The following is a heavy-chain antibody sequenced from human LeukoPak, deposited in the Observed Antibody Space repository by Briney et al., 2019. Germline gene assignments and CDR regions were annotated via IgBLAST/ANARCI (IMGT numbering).Heavy chain of an antibody. CDR2: INPNSGGT. CDR3: AIFGVVIMNAFDI. J-gene: IGHJ3*02. V-gene: IGHV1-2*02. Sequence: ASVKVSCKASGYTFTGYYMHWVRQAPGQGLEWMGWINPNSGGTNYAQKFQGRVTMTRDTSISTAYMELSRLRSDDTAVYYCAIFGVVIMNAFDIWGQGTIVTVSS. CDR1: GYTFTGYY. D-gene: IGHD3-3*01.